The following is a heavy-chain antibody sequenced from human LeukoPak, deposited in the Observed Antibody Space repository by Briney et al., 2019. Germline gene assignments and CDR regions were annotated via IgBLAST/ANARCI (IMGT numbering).Heavy chain of an antibody. CDR2: ISGSGGST. CDR3: AKDKNRGGIVDNY. CDR1: GFAFSSYA. V-gene: IGHV3-23*01. Sequence: GGSLRLSCAASGFAFSSYAMSWVRQAPGKGLEWVSAISGSGGSTYYADSVKGRFTISRDNSKNTLYLQMNSLRAEDTAVYYCAKDKNRGGIVDNYWGQGTLVTVSS. J-gene: IGHJ4*02. D-gene: IGHD1-14*01.